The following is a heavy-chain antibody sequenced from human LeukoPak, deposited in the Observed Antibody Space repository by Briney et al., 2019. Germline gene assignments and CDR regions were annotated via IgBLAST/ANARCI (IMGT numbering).Heavy chain of an antibody. CDR2: ISSSSSYI. Sequence: GGSLRLSCAASGFTFSSYSMNWVRQAPGKGLEWVPSISSSSSYIYYADSVKGRFTISRDNAKNSLYLQTNSLRAEDTAVYYCARQKSIAARSGYYYYMDVWGKGTTVTVSS. V-gene: IGHV3-21*01. CDR3: ARQKSIAARSGYYYYMDV. D-gene: IGHD6-6*01. J-gene: IGHJ6*03. CDR1: GFTFSSYS.